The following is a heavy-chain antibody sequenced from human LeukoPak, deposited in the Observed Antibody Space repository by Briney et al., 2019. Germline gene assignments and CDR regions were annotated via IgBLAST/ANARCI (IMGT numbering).Heavy chain of an antibody. CDR1: GGSISTNDYF. CDR2: IHFSGIT. Sequence: TLSLTCTVSGGSISTNDYFWSWIRQSPEKGLQWIGYIHFSGITKSNPSLESRLTLSVDTSKNQLSLRVTSVTAADTAVYYCARAPLTTATSDYFDLWGLGTLVTVSS. D-gene: IGHD4-17*01. CDR3: ARAPLTTATSDYFDL. J-gene: IGHJ4*02. V-gene: IGHV4-30-4*01.